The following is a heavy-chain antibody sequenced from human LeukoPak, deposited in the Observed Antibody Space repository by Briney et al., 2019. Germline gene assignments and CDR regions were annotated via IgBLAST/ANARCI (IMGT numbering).Heavy chain of an antibody. D-gene: IGHD3-10*01. CDR3: ASYAITMVRETDY. CDR1: GYSISSGYY. CDR2: IYHSGST. Sequence: SETLSLTCTVSGYSISSGYYWGWIRQPPGKGLEWIGSIYHSGSTYYNPSLKSRVTISVDTSKNQFSLKLSSVTAADTAVYYCASYAITMVRETDYWGQGTLVTVSS. V-gene: IGHV4-38-2*02. J-gene: IGHJ4*02.